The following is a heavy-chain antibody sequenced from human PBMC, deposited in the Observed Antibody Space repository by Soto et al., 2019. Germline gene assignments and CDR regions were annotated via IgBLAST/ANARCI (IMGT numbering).Heavy chain of an antibody. Sequence: SSETLSLTCAVSGESFSGYYWSWIRQSPGKGLEWIGEVVHTGRTNYNPSLKSRVTISADTSQNQVSLKLYFVTAADTAVYYCARLKYNWNYPYFDYWGQGTLVTVSS. CDR3: ARLKYNWNYPYFDY. CDR2: VVHTGRT. CDR1: GESFSGYY. D-gene: IGHD1-7*01. V-gene: IGHV4-34*12. J-gene: IGHJ4*02.